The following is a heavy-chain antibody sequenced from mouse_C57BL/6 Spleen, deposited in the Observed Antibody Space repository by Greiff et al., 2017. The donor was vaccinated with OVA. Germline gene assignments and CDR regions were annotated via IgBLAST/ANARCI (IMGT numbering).Heavy chain of an antibody. CDR1: GFTFSSYG. D-gene: IGHD2-5*01. V-gene: IGHV5-6*02. J-gene: IGHJ4*01. CDR2: ISSGGSYT. CDR3: ARGYSNGAMDY. Sequence: DVMLVESGGDLVKPGGSLKLSCAASGFTFSSYGMSWVRQTPDKRLEWVATISSGGSYTYYPDSVKGRFTISRDNAKNTLYLQMSSLKSEDTAMYYCARGYSNGAMDYWGQGTSVTVSS.